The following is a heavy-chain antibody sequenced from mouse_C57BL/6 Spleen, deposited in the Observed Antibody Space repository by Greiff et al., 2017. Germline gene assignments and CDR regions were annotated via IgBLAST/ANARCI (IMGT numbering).Heavy chain of an antibody. Sequence: VQLKQSGAELVRPGASVKLSCTASGFNIKDYYMHWVKQRPEQGLEWIGRIDPEDGDTEYAPKFQGKATMTADTSSNTAYLQLSSLTSEDTAVYYCTNYYGSGAMDYWGQGTSVTVSS. CDR1: GFNIKDYY. V-gene: IGHV14-1*01. CDR3: TNYYGSGAMDY. J-gene: IGHJ4*01. CDR2: IDPEDGDT. D-gene: IGHD1-1*01.